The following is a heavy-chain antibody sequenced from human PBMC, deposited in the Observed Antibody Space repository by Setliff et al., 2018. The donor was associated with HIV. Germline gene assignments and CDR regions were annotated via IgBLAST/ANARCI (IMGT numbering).Heavy chain of an antibody. Sequence: ASVKVSCKASGYTFTNNVIHWVRQAPGQRLEWMGWIHAGSGDTQYSQKFQGRVTITRDTSASTVYMELSSLRSEDTAMYYCARDHPGIAYWGQGTMVTISS. CDR2: IHAGSGDT. V-gene: IGHV1-3*01. CDR1: GYTFTNNV. J-gene: IGHJ4*02. CDR3: ARDHPGIAY.